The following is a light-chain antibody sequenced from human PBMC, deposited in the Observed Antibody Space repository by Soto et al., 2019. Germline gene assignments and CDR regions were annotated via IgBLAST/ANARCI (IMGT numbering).Light chain of an antibody. CDR3: SSFTSGSTL. V-gene: IGLV2-14*01. J-gene: IGLJ1*01. CDR2: EVS. CDR1: SSDVGGYNY. Sequence: QSALTQPASVSGSPGQSITISCTGTSSDVGGYNYVCWYQQHPGKAPKLMIYEVSNRPSEVSNRFAGSKSGNTASLTISGLKYEDEADYYCSSFTSGSTLFGTGTKLTVL.